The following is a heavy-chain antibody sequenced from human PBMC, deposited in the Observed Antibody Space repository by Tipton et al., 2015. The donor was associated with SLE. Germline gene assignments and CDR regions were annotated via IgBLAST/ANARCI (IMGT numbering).Heavy chain of an antibody. CDR3: ARAPPTRPPRGFDV. CDR2: VYYSGST. V-gene: IGHV4-39*07. CDR1: GASIDRSGFY. J-gene: IGHJ3*01. Sequence: TLSLTCSVSGASIDRSGFYWGWMHPSPGKGLEWIGTVYYSGSTFYHPSLKRRVTISVDTSKTQLSLNVSSVTAADTAIYYCARAPPTRPPRGFDVWGPGTMVTVSS.